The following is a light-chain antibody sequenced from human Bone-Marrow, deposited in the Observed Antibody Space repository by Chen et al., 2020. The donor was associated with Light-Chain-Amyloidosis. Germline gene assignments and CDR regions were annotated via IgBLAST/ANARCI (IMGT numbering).Light chain of an antibody. Sequence: EIVLTQSPGTLSLSPGEGANLSCRASQTISSNYLTWYQQKFGQAPRLLIYGSSSRATGIPDRFTGSGSGTDFTLTINRLKPEDFAMYYSQQYGTSPLTFGGGTKVEIK. CDR2: GSS. CDR1: QTISSNY. J-gene: IGKJ4*01. CDR3: QQYGTSPLT. V-gene: IGKV3-20*01.